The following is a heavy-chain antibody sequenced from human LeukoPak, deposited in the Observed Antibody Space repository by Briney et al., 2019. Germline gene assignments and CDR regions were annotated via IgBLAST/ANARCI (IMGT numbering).Heavy chain of an antibody. V-gene: IGHV3-73*01. D-gene: IGHD5-24*01. CDR1: GFTFSASS. J-gene: IGHJ4*02. CDR3: IRWGDGYSYYLDS. CDR2: IRSRANNYAT. Sequence: PGGSLRLSCAASGFTFSASSMHWVRQASGKGLEWVGRIRSRANNYATAYAASVKGRFTISRDDSKNTAYLQMNSLKTGDTAVYYCIRWGDGYSYYLDSWGKGTLVTVSS.